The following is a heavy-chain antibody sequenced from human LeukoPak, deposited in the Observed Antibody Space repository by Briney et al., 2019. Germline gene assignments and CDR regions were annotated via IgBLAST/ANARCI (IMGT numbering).Heavy chain of an antibody. D-gene: IGHD6-19*01. CDR3: SRGQQWLEAFDY. CDR1: RYTFTGYY. CDR2: INPNSGGT. J-gene: IGHJ4*02. Sequence: ASVKVSCKASRYTFTGYYMHWVRQAPGQGLEWMGWINPNSGGTNYAQKFQGRVTMTRDTSISTVYMALNWLTSDDTAVYYCSRGQQWLEAFDYWGLGTLVTVSS. V-gene: IGHV1-2*02.